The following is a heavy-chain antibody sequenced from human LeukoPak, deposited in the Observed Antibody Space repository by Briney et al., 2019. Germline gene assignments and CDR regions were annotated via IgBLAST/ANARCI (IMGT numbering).Heavy chain of an antibody. J-gene: IGHJ4*02. CDR3: ARDRVGGSPGALDY. CDR2: IIPIFGTA. D-gene: IGHD1-26*01. V-gene: IGHV1-69*01. CDR1: GGTFSSYA. Sequence: GASVNVSCKASGGTFSSYAISWVRQAPGQGLEWMGGIIPIFGTANYAQKFQGRVTITADESTSTAYMELSSLRSEDTAVYYCARDRVGGSPGALDYWGQGTLVTVSS.